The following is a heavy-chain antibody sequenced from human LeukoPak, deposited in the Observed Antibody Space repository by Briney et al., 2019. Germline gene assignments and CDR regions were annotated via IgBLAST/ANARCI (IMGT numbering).Heavy chain of an antibody. D-gene: IGHD3-16*02. Sequence: SETLSLTCTVSGGSICSGGYYWSWIRQHPGKGLEWIGYIYYSGSTYYNPSLKSRVTISVDTSKNQFSLKLSSVTAADTAVYYCARDIVGSYGMDVWGQGTTVTVSS. V-gene: IGHV4-31*03. CDR1: GGSICSGGYY. J-gene: IGHJ6*02. CDR2: IYYSGST. CDR3: ARDIVGSYGMDV.